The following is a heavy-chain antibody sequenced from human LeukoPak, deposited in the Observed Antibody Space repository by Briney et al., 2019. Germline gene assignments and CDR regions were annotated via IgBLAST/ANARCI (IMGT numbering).Heavy chain of an antibody. J-gene: IGHJ6*04. V-gene: IGHV3-30*03. CDR2: ISYDGSNE. CDR3: ARGYV. D-gene: IGHD3-10*01. Sequence: PAGSLRLSCAAAGFTFSSYSMNWDSQAPGKGLEWVAIISYDGSNEYYADSVKGRFTISRDNSKNTLYLQMNSLRAADTAVYYCARGYVWGKGTTVTVSS. CDR1: GFTFSSYS.